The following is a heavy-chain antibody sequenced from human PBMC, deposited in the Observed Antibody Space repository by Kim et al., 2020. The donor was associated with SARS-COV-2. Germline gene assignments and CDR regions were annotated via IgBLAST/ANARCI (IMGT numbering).Heavy chain of an antibody. Sequence: AQGFTGRFVFSLDTSVSTAYLQISSLKAEDTAVYYCARDIGHSASNWFDPWGQGTLVTVSS. CDR3: ARDIGHSASNWFDP. D-gene: IGHD3-16*02. V-gene: IGHV7-4-1*02. J-gene: IGHJ5*02.